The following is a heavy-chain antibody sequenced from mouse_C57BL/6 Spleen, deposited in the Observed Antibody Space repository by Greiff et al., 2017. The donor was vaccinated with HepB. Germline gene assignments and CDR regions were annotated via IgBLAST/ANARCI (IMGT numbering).Heavy chain of an antibody. J-gene: IGHJ3*01. CDR3: ASYYGSEAY. V-gene: IGHV1-82*01. D-gene: IGHD1-1*01. CDR1: GYAFSSSW. Sequence: QVQLQQSGPELVKPGASVKISCKASGYAFSSSWMNWVKQRPGKGLEWIGRIYPGDGDTNYNGKFKGKATLTADKSSSTAYMQLSSLTSEDSAVYFCASYYGSEAYWGQGTLVTVSA. CDR2: IYPGDGDT.